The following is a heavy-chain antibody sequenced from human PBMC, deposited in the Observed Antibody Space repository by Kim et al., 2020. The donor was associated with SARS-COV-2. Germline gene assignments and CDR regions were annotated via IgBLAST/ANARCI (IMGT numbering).Heavy chain of an antibody. CDR2: IYYSGST. J-gene: IGHJ6*02. CDR3: ARDKIGEEDV. CDR1: GGSISSGGYY. Sequence: SETLSLTCTVSGGSISSGGYYWSWIRQHPGKGLEWIGYIYYSGSTYYNPSLKSRVTISVDTSKNQFSLKLSSVTAADTAVYYCARDKIGEEDVWGQGTTVTVSS. V-gene: IGHV4-31*03. D-gene: IGHD3-10*01.